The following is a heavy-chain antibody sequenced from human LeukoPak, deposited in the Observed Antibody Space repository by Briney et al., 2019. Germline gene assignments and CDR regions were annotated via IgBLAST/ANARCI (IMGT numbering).Heavy chain of an antibody. D-gene: IGHD6-6*01. V-gene: IGHV3-66*01. CDR1: GFTVSSNY. CDR3: ARDRAYSSSSM. Sequence: PGGSLRLSCAASGFTVSSNYMSWVRQAPGKGLEWVSVIYSDGSTYYADSVKGRFTISRDNSKNTLYLQMNSLRAEDTAVYYCARDRAYSSSSMWGQGTLVTVSS. J-gene: IGHJ4*02. CDR2: IYSDGST.